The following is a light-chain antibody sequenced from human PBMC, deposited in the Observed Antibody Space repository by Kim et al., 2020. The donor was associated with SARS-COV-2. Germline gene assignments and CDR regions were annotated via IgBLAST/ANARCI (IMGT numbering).Light chain of an antibody. J-gene: IGKJ2*01. Sequence: EIVLTQSPATLSLSPGERATLSCRASQSVSSYLACYQQKPGQAPRLLIYDASNRATGIPARFSGSGSGTDFTLTISSLEPEDFAVYYCQQRSNWPPATFGQGTKLEI. CDR3: QQRSNWPPAT. V-gene: IGKV3-11*01. CDR1: QSVSSY. CDR2: DAS.